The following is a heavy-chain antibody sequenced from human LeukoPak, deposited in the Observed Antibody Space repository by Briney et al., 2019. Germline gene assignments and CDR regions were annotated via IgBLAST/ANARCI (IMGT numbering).Heavy chain of an antibody. V-gene: IGHV3-66*01. CDR3: ARDMYGSGSKGGY. J-gene: IGHJ4*02. CDR2: IYSGGST. CDR1: GFTVSSNY. D-gene: IGHD3-10*01. Sequence: GGSLRLSCAASGFTVSSNYMSWVRQAPGKGLEWVSVIYSGGSTYYADSVKGRFTISRDNSKNTVYLQMNSLRAEDTAVYYCARDMYGSGSKGGYWGQGTLVTVSS.